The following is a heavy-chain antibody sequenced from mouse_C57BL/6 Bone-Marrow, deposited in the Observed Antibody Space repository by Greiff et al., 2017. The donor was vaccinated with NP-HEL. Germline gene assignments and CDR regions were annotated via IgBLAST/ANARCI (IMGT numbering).Heavy chain of an antibody. Sequence: KQSGAELARPGASVKLSCKASGYTFTSYGISWVKQRTGQGLEWIGEIYPRSGNTYYNEKFKGKATLTADKSSSTAYMELRSLTSEDSAVYFCARMGPLYYGSTYWYFDVWGTGTTVTVSS. J-gene: IGHJ1*03. CDR1: GYTFTSYG. CDR3: ARMGPLYYGSTYWYFDV. V-gene: IGHV1-81*01. CDR2: IYPRSGNT. D-gene: IGHD1-1*01.